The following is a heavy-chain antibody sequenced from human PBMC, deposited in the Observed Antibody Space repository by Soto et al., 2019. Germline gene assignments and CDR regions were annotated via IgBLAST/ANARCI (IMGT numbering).Heavy chain of an antibody. Sequence: SVKVSCKASGGTFSSYAISWVRQAPGQGLEWMGGIIPIFGTANYAQKFQGRVTITADESTSTAYMELSSLRSEDTAVYYCARAGIAVAGTPSYYSNNGMDVWGQGATVTVSS. CDR1: GGTFSSYA. CDR3: ARAGIAVAGTPSYYSNNGMDV. J-gene: IGHJ6*02. CDR2: IIPIFGTA. D-gene: IGHD6-19*01. V-gene: IGHV1-69*13.